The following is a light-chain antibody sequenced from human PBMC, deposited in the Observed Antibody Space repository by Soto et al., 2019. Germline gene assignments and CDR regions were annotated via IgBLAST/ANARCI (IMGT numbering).Light chain of an antibody. CDR3: SAYTTSNTRQIV. CDR2: DVS. Sequence: QSALTQPASVSGSPGQSITISCTGTSSDVGGYNFVSWYQHHPGKAPKFMNYDVSNRPSGVSNRFSGSPSGNTASLTISGLQAEDEADYYCSAYTTSNTRQIVFGTGTKLTVL. V-gene: IGLV2-14*03. J-gene: IGLJ1*01. CDR1: SSDVGGYNF.